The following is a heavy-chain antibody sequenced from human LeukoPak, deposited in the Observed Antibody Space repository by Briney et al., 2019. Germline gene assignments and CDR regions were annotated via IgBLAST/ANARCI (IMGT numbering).Heavy chain of an antibody. Sequence: SETLSLTCTVSGGSISSGGYYWSWIRQHPGKGLEWIGYIYYSGSTYYNPSLKSRVTISVDTSKNQFSLKLSSVTAADTAVYYCARHSGSWWWQDQDYYGMDVWGQGTTVTVSS. CDR3: ARHSGSWWWQDQDYYGMDV. CDR2: IYYSGST. J-gene: IGHJ6*02. V-gene: IGHV4-31*03. CDR1: GGSISSGGYY. D-gene: IGHD2-21*01.